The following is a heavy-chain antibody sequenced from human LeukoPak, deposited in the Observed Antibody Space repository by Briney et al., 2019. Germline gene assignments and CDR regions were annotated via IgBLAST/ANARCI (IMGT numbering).Heavy chain of an antibody. CDR1: GGSISSSSYY. V-gene: IGHV4-39*01. CDR2: IYYSGGT. Sequence: PSETLSLTCTVSGGSISSSSYYWGWIRQPPGKGLEWIGSIYYSGGTYYNPSLKSRVTISVDTSKNQFSLKLSSVTAADTAVYYCARHGCSSTSCHGIYFDYWGQGTLVTVSS. D-gene: IGHD2-2*01. J-gene: IGHJ4*02. CDR3: ARHGCSSTSCHGIYFDY.